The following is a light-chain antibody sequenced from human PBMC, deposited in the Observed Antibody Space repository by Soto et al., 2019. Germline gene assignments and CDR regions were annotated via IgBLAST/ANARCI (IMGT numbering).Light chain of an antibody. CDR2: GAS. CDR1: QSVSSSY. J-gene: IGKJ4*01. CDR3: QQYGSSPPIT. Sequence: EIVMTQSPGTLSLSPGERATLSCRASQSVSSSYLAWYQQKPGQAPRLLIYGASSRATGIPDRFSGSGSGTDITLTISRLEPDDFAVSSCQQYGSSPPITFGGGTKV. V-gene: IGKV3-20*01.